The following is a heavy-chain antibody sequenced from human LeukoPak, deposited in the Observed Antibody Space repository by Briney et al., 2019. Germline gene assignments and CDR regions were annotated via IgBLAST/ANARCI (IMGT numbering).Heavy chain of an antibody. CDR3: ARDLPRLGMDGYFDY. J-gene: IGHJ4*02. D-gene: IGHD7-27*01. Sequence: GGSLGLSCAASGFTFSSYEMNWVRQAPGKGLEWVSYISSSGSTIYYADSVKGRFTISRDNAKNSLYLQMNSLRAEDTAVYYCARDLPRLGMDGYFDYWGQGTLVTVSS. V-gene: IGHV3-48*03. CDR2: ISSSGSTI. CDR1: GFTFSSYE.